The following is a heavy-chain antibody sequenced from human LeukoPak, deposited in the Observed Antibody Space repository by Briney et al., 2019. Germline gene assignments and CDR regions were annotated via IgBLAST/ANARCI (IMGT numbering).Heavy chain of an antibody. CDR1: GGSISSYY. Sequence: PSETLSLTCTVSGGSISSYYWSWIRQPPGKGLEWLGYIYYSGSTNYNPSLKSRVTISVDTSKNQFSLKLSSVTAADTAVYYCARVDYYDSSGIFDYWGQGTLVTVSS. CDR2: IYYSGST. J-gene: IGHJ4*02. D-gene: IGHD3-22*01. CDR3: ARVDYYDSSGIFDY. V-gene: IGHV4-59*01.